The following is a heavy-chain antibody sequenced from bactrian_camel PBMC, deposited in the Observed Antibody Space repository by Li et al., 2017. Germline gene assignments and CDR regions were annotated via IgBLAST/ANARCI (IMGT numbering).Heavy chain of an antibody. D-gene: IGHD2*01. J-gene: IGHJ4*01. Sequence: HVQLVESGGGSVQNGGSLRLSCTYTRRPNYVTWFRQGPGNGREGVAYRYNGDGSASYGNNVRGRFTISLDKAKNTLYLQMNDLKLEDTAMYYCAANFGPYCSGPYLARRANFLRQGTQVTVS. CDR1: YTRRPNY. CDR2: RYNGDGSA. V-gene: IGHV3S33*01.